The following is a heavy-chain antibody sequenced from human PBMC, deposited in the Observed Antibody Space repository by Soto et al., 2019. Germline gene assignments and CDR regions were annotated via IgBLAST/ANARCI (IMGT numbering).Heavy chain of an antibody. CDR2: IIPIFGTA. CDR3: ARGSPGYCSGGSCFDY. CDR1: GGTFSSYA. J-gene: IGHJ4*02. D-gene: IGHD2-15*01. V-gene: IGHV1-69*13. Sequence: SVKVSCKASGGTFSSYAISWVRQAPGQGLEWMGGIIPIFGTANYAQKFQGRVTITADESTSTAYMELISLRSEDTAVYYCARGSPGYCSGGSCFDYWGQGTLVTVSS.